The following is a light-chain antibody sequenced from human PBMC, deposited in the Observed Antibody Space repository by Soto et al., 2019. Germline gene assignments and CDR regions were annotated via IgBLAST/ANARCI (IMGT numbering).Light chain of an antibody. Sequence: DIQLTQSPSTLSASFLDRVTLTCRASQSLNTRLAWYQQRPGKAPKLLIYDASTLESGVPSRFSGGGSGTEFTLTINNLQPDDLATYICQQYKSYSTFGRGTKVDIK. CDR1: QSLNTR. J-gene: IGKJ1*01. V-gene: IGKV1-5*01. CDR2: DAS. CDR3: QQYKSYST.